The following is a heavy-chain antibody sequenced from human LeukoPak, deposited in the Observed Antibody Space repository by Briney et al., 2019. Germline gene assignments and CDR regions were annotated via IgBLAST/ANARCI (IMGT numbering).Heavy chain of an antibody. D-gene: IGHD5-12*01. Sequence: GASVKVSCKASGGTFSSYAISWVRQAPGQGLEWMGGIIPIFGTANYAQKFQGRVTITADKSTSTAYMEPSSLRSEDTAVYYCARDQAKGEWLRNFDYWGQGTLVTVSS. CDR2: IIPIFGTA. J-gene: IGHJ4*02. CDR1: GGTFSSYA. CDR3: ARDQAKGEWLRNFDY. V-gene: IGHV1-69*06.